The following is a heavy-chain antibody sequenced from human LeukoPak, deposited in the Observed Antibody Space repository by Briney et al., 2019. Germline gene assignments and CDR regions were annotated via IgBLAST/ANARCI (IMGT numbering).Heavy chain of an antibody. V-gene: IGHV3-21*04. CDR1: GFIFSTYS. J-gene: IGHJ5*02. Sequence: PGGSLRLSCAASGFIFSTYSMNWVRQASGKGLEWVSSITSSSVYIYYADSVRGRFTISRDNAKNSLYLQMNSLRAEDTAVYYCAKKHSTGLDPWGQGTLVTVSS. CDR2: ITSSSVYI. CDR3: AKKHSTGLDP. D-gene: IGHD2/OR15-2a*01.